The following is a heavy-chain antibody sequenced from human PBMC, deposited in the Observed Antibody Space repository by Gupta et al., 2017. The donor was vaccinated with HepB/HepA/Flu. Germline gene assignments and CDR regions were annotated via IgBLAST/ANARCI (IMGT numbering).Heavy chain of an antibody. Sequence: QVQLVQSGAEVKNPGASVKLSCKASGYTFNHYGFTWVRQAPGQGLEWLGWISAYNGKTDYARKMQGRVSMTTDPSTTTAYMELRSLRSDDTAVYYCGRWGPLYYYMDVWGKGTTVTVSS. D-gene: IGHD3-16*01. CDR3: GRWGPLYYYMDV. CDR2: ISAYNGKT. V-gene: IGHV1-18*01. CDR1: GYTFNHYG. J-gene: IGHJ6*03.